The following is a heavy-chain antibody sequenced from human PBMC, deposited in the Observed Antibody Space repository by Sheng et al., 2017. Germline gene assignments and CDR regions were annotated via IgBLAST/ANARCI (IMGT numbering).Heavy chain of an antibody. Sequence: EVQLVESGGGLVKPGGSLRLSCAASGFTFSSYSMNWVRQAPGKGLEWVSYISSSGATIYYADSVKGRFTISRDHARNSVNLQMNSLRAEDTAMYFCASKVPAAAADDYWGQGTLVIVSS. CDR1: GFTFSSYS. J-gene: IGHJ4*02. CDR3: ASKVPAAAADDY. V-gene: IGHV3-21*01. CDR2: ISSSGATI. D-gene: IGHD6-13*01.